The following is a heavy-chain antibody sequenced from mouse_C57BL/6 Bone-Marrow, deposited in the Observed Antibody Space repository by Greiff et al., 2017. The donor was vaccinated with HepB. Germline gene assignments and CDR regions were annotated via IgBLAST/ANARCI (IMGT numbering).Heavy chain of an antibody. CDR1: GFSFNTYA. Sequence: EVKVVESGGGLVQPKGSLKLSCAASGFSFNTYAMNWVRQAPGKGLEWVARIRSKSNNYATYYADSVKDRFTISRDDSESMLYLQMNNLKTEDTAMYYCVRDDGCYHYYAMDYWGQGTSVTVSS. CDR2: IRSKSNNYAT. CDR3: VRDDGCYHYYAMDY. D-gene: IGHD2-3*01. V-gene: IGHV10-1*01. J-gene: IGHJ4*01.